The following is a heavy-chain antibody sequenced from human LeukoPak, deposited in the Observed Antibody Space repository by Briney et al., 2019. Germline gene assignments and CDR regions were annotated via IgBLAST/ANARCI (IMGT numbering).Heavy chain of an antibody. V-gene: IGHV3-21*01. CDR2: ISSSSSYI. D-gene: IGHD2-2*01. CDR3: ARDRDIVVVPAASAWNWFDP. J-gene: IGHJ5*02. CDR1: GFTFSSYN. Sequence: GGSLRLSCAASGFTFSSYNMNWVRQAPGKGLEWVSSISSSSSYIYYADSVKGRFAISRDNAKNSLYLQMNSLRAEDTVVYYCARDRDIVVVPAASAWNWFDPWGQGTLVTVSS.